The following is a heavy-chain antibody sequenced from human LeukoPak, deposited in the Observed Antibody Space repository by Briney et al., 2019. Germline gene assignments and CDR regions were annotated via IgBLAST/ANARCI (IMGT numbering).Heavy chain of an antibody. Sequence: SETLSLTCAVYGGSFSGYYWSWIRQPPGKGLEWIGENNHSGSTNYNPSLKSRVTISVDTSKNQFSLKLSSVTAADTAVYYCARVRDTYYYDSSGQQFDYWGQGTLVTVSS. CDR1: GGSFSGYY. D-gene: IGHD3-22*01. CDR3: ARVRDTYYYDSSGQQFDY. J-gene: IGHJ4*02. CDR2: NNHSGST. V-gene: IGHV4-34*01.